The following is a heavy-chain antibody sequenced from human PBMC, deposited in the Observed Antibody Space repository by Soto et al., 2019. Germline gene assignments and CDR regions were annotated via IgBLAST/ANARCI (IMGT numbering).Heavy chain of an antibody. J-gene: IGHJ3*02. CDR1: GGSISSYY. V-gene: IGHV4-59*08. D-gene: IGHD1-1*01. Sequence: SETLSLTCTVSGGSISSYYWSWIRQPPGKGLEWIGYIYYSGSTNYNPSLKSRVTISVDTSKNQFSLKLSSVTAADTAVYYCARRDWMDAFDIWGQGTMVTVSS. CDR3: ARRDWMDAFDI. CDR2: IYYSGST.